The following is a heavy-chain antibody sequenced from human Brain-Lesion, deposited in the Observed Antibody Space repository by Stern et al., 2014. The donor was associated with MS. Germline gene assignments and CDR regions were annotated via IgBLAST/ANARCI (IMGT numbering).Heavy chain of an antibody. D-gene: IGHD3-10*01. CDR2: INRDGSTT. J-gene: IGHJ4*02. CDR1: GFTFSNSW. V-gene: IGHV3-74*01. CDR3: TILSGPYDH. Sequence: EVQLVESGGGLVQPGGSLSLSCAASGFTFSNSWMPWVRQVPGKGLVWVSRINRDGSTTTYADSVKGRFTISRDNAKNTLYLQMSSLRAEDTAVYYCTILSGPYDHWGQGTLVTVSS.